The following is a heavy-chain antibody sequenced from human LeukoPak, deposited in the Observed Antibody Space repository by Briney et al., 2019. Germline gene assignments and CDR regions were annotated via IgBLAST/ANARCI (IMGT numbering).Heavy chain of an antibody. CDR2: INHSGST. J-gene: IGHJ4*02. V-gene: IGHV4-34*01. CDR3: ARGRIEYCSGGSCYSGLRTAAKYYFDY. CDR1: GGSFSGYY. D-gene: IGHD2-15*01. Sequence: KSSETLSLTCAVYGGSFSGYYWSWIRQPPGKGLKWIGEINHSGSTNYNPSLKSRVTISVDTSKNQFSLKLSSVTAADTAVYYCARGRIEYCSGGSCYSGLRTAAKYYFDYWGQGTLVTVSS.